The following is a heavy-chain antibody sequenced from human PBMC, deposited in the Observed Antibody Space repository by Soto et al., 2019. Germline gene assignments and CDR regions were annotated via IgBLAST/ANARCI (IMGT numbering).Heavy chain of an antibody. V-gene: IGHV4-39*01. Sequence: SETLSLTCTVSGGSISSSSYYWGWIRQPPGKGLEWIGSIYYSGSTYYNPSLKSRVTISVDTSKNQFSLKLSSVTAADTAVYYCARPVRGNRGQDAFDIWGQGIMVTVSS. D-gene: IGHD4-4*01. CDR1: GGSISSSSYY. J-gene: IGHJ3*02. CDR2: IYYSGST. CDR3: ARPVRGNRGQDAFDI.